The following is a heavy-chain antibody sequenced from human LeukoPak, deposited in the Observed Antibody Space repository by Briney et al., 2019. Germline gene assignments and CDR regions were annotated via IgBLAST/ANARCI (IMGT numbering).Heavy chain of an antibody. Sequence: NSGGSLRLSCAASGFTFSDYYMSWLRQAPGKGLEWVSYISSSGSTIYYAGSVKGRFTISRDNAKNSLYLQMNSLRAEDTAVYYCARVGEPYCGGDCTLTFDYWGQGTLVTVSS. CDR1: GFTFSDYY. J-gene: IGHJ4*02. V-gene: IGHV3-11*01. CDR3: ARVGEPYCGGDCTLTFDY. CDR2: ISSSGSTI. D-gene: IGHD2-21*02.